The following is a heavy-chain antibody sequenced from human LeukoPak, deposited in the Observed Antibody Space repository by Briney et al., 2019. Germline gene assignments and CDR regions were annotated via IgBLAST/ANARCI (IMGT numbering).Heavy chain of an antibody. CDR2: IYPGDSDT. V-gene: IGHV5-51*01. CDR3: ARRQLGSGTFLDY. Sequence: GESLKISCKGSGYKFTSSWIGWVRQMPGKGLEWMGIIYPGDSDTRYSPSFQGQVTMSADKSISTAYLQWSSLKASDTAIYYCARRQLGSGTFLDYWGQGTLVTVSS. D-gene: IGHD3-10*01. J-gene: IGHJ4*02. CDR1: GYKFTSSW.